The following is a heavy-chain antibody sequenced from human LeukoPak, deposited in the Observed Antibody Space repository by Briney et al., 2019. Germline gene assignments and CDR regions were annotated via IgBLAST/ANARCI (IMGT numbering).Heavy chain of an antibody. J-gene: IGHJ3*02. V-gene: IGHV4-30-2*01. CDR1: GGSISSGGYS. CDR3: ASSERGRYCSGGSCQPDAFDI. D-gene: IGHD2-15*01. CDR2: IYDSGST. Sequence: SQTLSLTRAVSGGSISSGGYSWSWVRQPPGTGLEWIGYIYDSGSTYYNPSLKSRVTISVDRSKNQFSLKLSSVTAADTAVYYCASSERGRYCSGGSCQPDAFDIWGQGTMVTVSS.